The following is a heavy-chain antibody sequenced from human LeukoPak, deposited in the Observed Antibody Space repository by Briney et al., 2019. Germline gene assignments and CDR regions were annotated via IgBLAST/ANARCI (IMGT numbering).Heavy chain of an antibody. CDR1: GGSIISSNR. D-gene: IGHD4-17*01. V-gene: IGHV4-4*02. CDR2: IYHSGST. Sequence: SGTLSLTCAVSGGSIISSNRWSWVRQPPGKGLEWIGEIYHSGSTNYNPSLKSRVTISVDKSKNQFSLKLSSVTAADTAVYYCARDREGDYDFDSWGQGTLVTVYS. CDR3: ARDREGDYDFDS. J-gene: IGHJ4*02.